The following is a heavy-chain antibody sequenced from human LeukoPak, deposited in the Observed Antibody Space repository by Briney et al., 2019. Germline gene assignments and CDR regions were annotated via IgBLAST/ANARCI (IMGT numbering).Heavy chain of an antibody. CDR1: GFTFSSYS. Sequence: GGSLRLSCAASGFTFSSYSMNWVRQAPGKGLEWVSSISSSSSYIDYADSVKGRFTISRDNAKNSLYLQMNSLRAEDTAVYYCARRPGSVAGPGGYWGQGTLVTVSS. D-gene: IGHD6-19*01. CDR3: ARRPGSVAGPGGY. V-gene: IGHV3-21*01. J-gene: IGHJ4*02. CDR2: ISSSSSYI.